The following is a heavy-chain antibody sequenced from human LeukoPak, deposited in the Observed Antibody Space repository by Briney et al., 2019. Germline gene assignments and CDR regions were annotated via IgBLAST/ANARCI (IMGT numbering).Heavy chain of an antibody. Sequence: QSGGSLRLSCAASGFTFSSYAMHWVRQAPGKGLEWVAVISYDGSNKYYADSVKGRFTISRDNSKNTLYLQMNGLRAEDTAVYYCARHYADYWGQGTLVTVSS. J-gene: IGHJ4*02. CDR3: ARHYADY. V-gene: IGHV3-30-3*01. D-gene: IGHD4-17*01. CDR1: GFTFSSYA. CDR2: ISYDGSNK.